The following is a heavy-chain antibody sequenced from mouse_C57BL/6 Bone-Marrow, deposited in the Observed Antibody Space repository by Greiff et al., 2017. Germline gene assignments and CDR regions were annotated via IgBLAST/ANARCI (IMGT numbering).Heavy chain of an antibody. CDR3: ARRDYYGSSYFDY. J-gene: IGHJ2*01. CDR2: IYPGGGYT. CDR1: GYTFTNYW. Sequence: VQLQQSGAELVRPGTSVKMSCKASGYTFTNYWIGWAKQRPGHGLEWIGDIYPGGGYTNYNEKIKGKATLTADKSSSTAYMQFSSLTSEDSAIYYCARRDYYGSSYFDYWGQGTTRTVSS. D-gene: IGHD1-1*01. V-gene: IGHV1-63*01.